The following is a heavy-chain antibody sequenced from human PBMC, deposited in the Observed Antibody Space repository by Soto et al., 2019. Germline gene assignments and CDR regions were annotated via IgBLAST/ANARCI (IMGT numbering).Heavy chain of an antibody. Sequence: PGGSLRLSCAASGFTFSSYAMHWVRQAPGKGLEWVAVISYDGSNKYYADSVKGRFTISRDNSKNTLYLQMNSLRAEDTAVYYCARDQGGYYDFWSGYYYYYGMDVWGQGTTVTVSS. CDR2: ISYDGSNK. J-gene: IGHJ6*02. CDR3: ARDQGGYYDFWSGYYYYYGMDV. CDR1: GFTFSSYA. D-gene: IGHD3-3*01. V-gene: IGHV3-30-3*01.